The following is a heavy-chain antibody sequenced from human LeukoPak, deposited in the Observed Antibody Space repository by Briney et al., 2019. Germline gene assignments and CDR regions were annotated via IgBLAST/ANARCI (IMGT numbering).Heavy chain of an antibody. D-gene: IGHD6-19*01. CDR3: AKMVHTEQWLVPFDY. V-gene: IGHV3-23*01. CDR2: ISGSGGST. Sequence: GGALRLSCAASGFTFSNFAMNWVRQAPGKGLEWGSTISGSGGSTYYADSVKGRFTISRDNSKNTLYLQMKSLRAEDTAVYYCAKMVHTEQWLVPFDYWGQGTLVTVSS. J-gene: IGHJ4*02. CDR1: GFTFSNFA.